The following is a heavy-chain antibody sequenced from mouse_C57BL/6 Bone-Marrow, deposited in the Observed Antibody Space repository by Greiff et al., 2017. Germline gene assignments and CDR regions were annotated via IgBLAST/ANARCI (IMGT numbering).Heavy chain of an antibody. Sequence: DVMLVESGGDLVKPGGSLKLSCAASGFTFSSYGMSWVRQTPDKRLEWVATISSGGSYTYYPDSVKGRFTLSRDNAKNTLYLQLSSLKSEETDKYSCERRACDSNYHFYWDLDVWGTGTTVTVAS. CDR3: ERRACDSNYHFYWDLDV. CDR1: GFTFSSYG. CDR2: ISSGGSYT. J-gene: IGHJ1*03. V-gene: IGHV5-6*02. D-gene: IGHD2-5*01.